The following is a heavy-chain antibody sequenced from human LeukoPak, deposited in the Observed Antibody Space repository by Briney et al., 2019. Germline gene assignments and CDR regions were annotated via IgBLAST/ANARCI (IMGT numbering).Heavy chain of an antibody. Sequence: GGPLRLSCTVSGFFFRYYPLSWLRKAPGRRLEWIGFIRAESYDGPTEYVPCLRGKFTISRDDSKSIAYLQMNSLKTDDIAVYYCTGDYGGKSDSGHWGQGTLVTVSS. D-gene: IGHD4-23*01. CDR1: GFFFRYYP. CDR3: TGDYGGKSDSGH. J-gene: IGHJ4*02. V-gene: IGHV3-49*02. CDR2: IRAESYDGPT.